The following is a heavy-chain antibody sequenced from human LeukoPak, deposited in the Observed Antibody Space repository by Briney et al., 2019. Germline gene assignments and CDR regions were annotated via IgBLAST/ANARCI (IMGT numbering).Heavy chain of an antibody. V-gene: IGHV3-7*04. CDR1: GFTFSSYW. CDR2: IKQDGSEK. J-gene: IGHJ5*02. D-gene: IGHD3-16*01. Sequence: PGGSLRLSCAASGFTFSSYWMTWVRQAPGKGLEWVANIKQDGSEKDYVDSVKGRFTISRDNAKNSLSLQMNSLGVEDTAVYYCARGPPYTSTRCNWFDPWGQGTLVTVSS. CDR3: ARGPPYTSTRCNWFDP.